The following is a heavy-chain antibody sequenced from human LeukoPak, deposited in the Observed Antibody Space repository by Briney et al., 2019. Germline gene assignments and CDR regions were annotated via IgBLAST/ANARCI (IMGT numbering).Heavy chain of an antibody. J-gene: IGHJ6*03. V-gene: IGHV3-53*01. Sequence: GGSLRLSCAASGFTVSSNYMSWVRQAPGKGLEWVSVIYSGGSTYYAESVKGRFTISQENSKNTLYLQMNSLGAEDTAVYYWAKERGWWDSSSHYYMDVWGKGTTVTISS. CDR3: AKERGWWDSSSHYYMDV. CDR1: GFTVSSNY. CDR2: IYSGGST. D-gene: IGHD6-13*01.